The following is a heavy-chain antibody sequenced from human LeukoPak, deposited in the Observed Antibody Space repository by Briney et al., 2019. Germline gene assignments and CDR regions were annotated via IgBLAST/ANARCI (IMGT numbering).Heavy chain of an antibody. V-gene: IGHV3-7*01. CDR1: GFSFSSFW. CDR3: VRDRDYYAIDY. Sequence: GGSLRLSCATSGFSFSSFWMGWVRQAPGKGPEWVANIGKDGSGRNYVGSVRGRFTISRDNAKNSVYLQMNGLRAEDTAVYYCVRDRDYYAIDYWGQGILVTVSS. J-gene: IGHJ4*02. CDR2: IGKDGSGR. D-gene: IGHD3-22*01.